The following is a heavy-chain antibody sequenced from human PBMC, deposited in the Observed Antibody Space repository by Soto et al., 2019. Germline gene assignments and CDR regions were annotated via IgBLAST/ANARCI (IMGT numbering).Heavy chain of an antibody. D-gene: IGHD6-19*01. CDR1: GFTFSTYA. Sequence: GGSLRLSCAASGFTFSTYAMSWVRQAPGKGLEWASAISRSSGSTYYADSVQGRFTISRDNSKNTLYLQMNSLRADDTAVYYCAKYPHSSGWYYFDYWGQGTLVTVSS. V-gene: IGHV3-23*01. CDR3: AKYPHSSGWYYFDY. J-gene: IGHJ4*02. CDR2: ISRSSGST.